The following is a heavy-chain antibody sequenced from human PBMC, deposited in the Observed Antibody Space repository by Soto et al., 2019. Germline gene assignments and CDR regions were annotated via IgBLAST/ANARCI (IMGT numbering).Heavy chain of an antibody. D-gene: IGHD4-4*01. J-gene: IGHJ5*02. Sequence: PGGCLRLSCAASGFTFSSYGMHWVRQAPGKGLEWVAVISYDGSNKYYADSVKGRFTISRDNSKNTLYLQMNSLRAEDTAVYYCAKGQDMTTVTDKFDPWGQGTLVTVSS. CDR1: GFTFSSYG. CDR3: AKGQDMTTVTDKFDP. V-gene: IGHV3-30*18. CDR2: ISYDGSNK.